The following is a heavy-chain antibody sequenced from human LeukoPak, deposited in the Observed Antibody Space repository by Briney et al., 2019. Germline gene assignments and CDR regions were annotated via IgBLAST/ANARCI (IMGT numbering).Heavy chain of an antibody. D-gene: IGHD3-10*01. V-gene: IGHV3-64D*09. Sequence: GGSLRLSCSASGFTFSSNSMHWVRQAPGKGLQYVSAISSNGGTTYYADSVKGRFTISGDNSKNTLYLQMSSLRAEDTAVYYCVKDMGRNYYYQYGMDVWGQGTTVTVSS. CDR2: ISSNGGTT. J-gene: IGHJ6*02. CDR3: VKDMGRNYYYQYGMDV. CDR1: GFTFSSNS.